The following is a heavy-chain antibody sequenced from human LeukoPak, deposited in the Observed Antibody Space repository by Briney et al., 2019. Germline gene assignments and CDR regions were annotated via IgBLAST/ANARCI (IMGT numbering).Heavy chain of an antibody. CDR1: GFTFSSYW. J-gene: IGHJ4*02. Sequence: GGSLRLSCAASGFTFSSYWMSWVHQAPGKGLEWVANIKQDGSEKYYVDSVKGRFTISRDNAKSSLYLQMNSLRAEDTAVYYCARDAPDAYYYSWGQGTLVTVSS. CDR3: ARDAPDAYYYS. V-gene: IGHV3-7*01. CDR2: IKQDGSEK. D-gene: IGHD3-22*01.